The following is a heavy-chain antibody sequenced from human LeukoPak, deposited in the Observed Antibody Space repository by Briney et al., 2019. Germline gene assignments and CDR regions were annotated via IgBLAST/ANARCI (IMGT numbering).Heavy chain of an antibody. D-gene: IGHD3-3*01. CDR1: GGSISSGGYY. J-gene: IGHJ3*02. Sequence: SQTLSLTCTVSGGSISSGGYYWSWIRQHPGKGLEWIGYIYYSGSTYYNPSLKSRVTISVDTPKNQFSLKLSSVTAADTAVYYCARDSQHYDFWSGHLNAFDIWGQGTMVTVSS. CDR3: ARDSQHYDFWSGHLNAFDI. V-gene: IGHV4-31*03. CDR2: IYYSGST.